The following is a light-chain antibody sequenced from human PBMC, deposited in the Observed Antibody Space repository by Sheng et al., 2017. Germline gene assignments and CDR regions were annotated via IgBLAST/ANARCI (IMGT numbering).Light chain of an antibody. J-gene: IGKJ4*01. CDR2: GAS. Sequence: EIVMTQSPATLSVSPGERVTLSCRASQSVGDKLAWYQQKPGQAPRLLIYGASTRATGIPARLSGSGSGTEFTLTISSLQSEDFALYYCQQYDEWPLPFGGGTKVEIK. CDR3: QQYDEWPLP. V-gene: IGKV3-15*01. CDR1: QSVGDK.